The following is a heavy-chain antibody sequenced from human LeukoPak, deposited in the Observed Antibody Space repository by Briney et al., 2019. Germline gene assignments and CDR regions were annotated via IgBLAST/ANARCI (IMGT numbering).Heavy chain of an antibody. CDR3: ARGPPLFDP. Sequence: GGSLRLSCAASGFTFSDYTMNWVRQAPGKGLEWISYIDISSSSTYYADSVKGRFTIPRDNVKNSLYLQMSSLRAEDTALYYCARGPPLFDPWGQGTLVTVSS. CDR2: IDISSSST. CDR1: GFTFSDYT. J-gene: IGHJ5*02. V-gene: IGHV3-48*01.